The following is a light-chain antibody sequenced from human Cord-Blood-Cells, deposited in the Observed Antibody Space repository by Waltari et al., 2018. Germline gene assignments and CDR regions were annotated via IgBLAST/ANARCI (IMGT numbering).Light chain of an antibody. CDR2: GAS. Sequence: EIVMTQSPATLSVSPGERATLSCSASQSVSSNLAWYQQKPGQAPRLLIYGASTRATGIPARFSGSGSGTEFTLTISSLQSEDFAVYYWQQYNNWPLMYTFGQGTKLEIK. CDR1: QSVSSN. J-gene: IGKJ2*01. CDR3: QQYNNWPLMYT. V-gene: IGKV3-15*01.